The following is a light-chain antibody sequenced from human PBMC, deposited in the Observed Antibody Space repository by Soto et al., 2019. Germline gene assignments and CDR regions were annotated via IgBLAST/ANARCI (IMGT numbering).Light chain of an antibody. CDR1: QSVSSN. V-gene: IGKV3-15*01. CDR2: GAS. J-gene: IGKJ5*01. Sequence: DIVMTQSPATLSVSPGERATLSCRASQSVSSNFAWYQQKPGQAPRLLIYGASTRATGIPARFSGSGSGTEFTLTISSLQSEDFAVYYCQQYNKWPPITFGQGTRLEIK. CDR3: QQYNKWPPIT.